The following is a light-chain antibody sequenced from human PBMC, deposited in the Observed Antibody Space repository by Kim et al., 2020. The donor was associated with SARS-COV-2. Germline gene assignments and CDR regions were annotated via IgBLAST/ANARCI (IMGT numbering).Light chain of an antibody. Sequence: SPGERATLSCRASQSVTSSYLAWYQQKPGQPPRLFIYGASTRATGIPDRFSGSGSGTDFTLTISRLEPEDFAVYYCQQYGSSPWTFGQGTKVDIK. CDR1: QSVTSSY. CDR3: QQYGSSPWT. V-gene: IGKV3-20*01. J-gene: IGKJ1*01. CDR2: GAS.